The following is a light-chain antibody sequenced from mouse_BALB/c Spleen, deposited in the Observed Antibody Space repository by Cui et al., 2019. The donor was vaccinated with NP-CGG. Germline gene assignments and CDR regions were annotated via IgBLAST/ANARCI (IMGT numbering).Light chain of an antibody. V-gene: IGLV1*01. Sequence: QAVVPQESALTTSPGETVTLTCRSSTGAVTTNNYANWLQEKPNHLFTGLIGGTNNRVPGVPARFSGSLIGDKAALTITGAQTEDEAIYFCALWYSNHWVFGGGTKLTVL. J-gene: IGLJ1*01. CDR3: ALWYSNHWV. CDR2: GTN. CDR1: TGAVTTNNY.